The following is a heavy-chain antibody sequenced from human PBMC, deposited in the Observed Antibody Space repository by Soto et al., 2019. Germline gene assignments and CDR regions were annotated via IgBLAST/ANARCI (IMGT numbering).Heavy chain of an antibody. D-gene: IGHD3-22*01. J-gene: IGHJ4*02. Sequence: GGSLRLSCAASGFTFSSYAMSWVRQAQGKGLEWVSAISGSGGSTYYADSVKDRFTISRDNSKNTLYLEMNSLRAEDTAVYYCAKVNYDSSGYYPGPLDYWGQGTLVTVSS. CDR2: ISGSGGST. CDR3: AKVNYDSSGYYPGPLDY. CDR1: GFTFSSYA. V-gene: IGHV3-23*01.